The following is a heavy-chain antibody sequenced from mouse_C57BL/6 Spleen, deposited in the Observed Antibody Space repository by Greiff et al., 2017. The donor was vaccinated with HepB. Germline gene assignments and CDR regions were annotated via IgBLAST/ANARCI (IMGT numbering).Heavy chain of an antibody. CDR1: GYTFTSYW. J-gene: IGHJ4*01. D-gene: IGHD1-1*01. V-gene: IGHV1-69*01. CDR2: IDTSDSYT. CDR3: ARSLHYDGSSLYYAMYY. Sequence: QVQLQQPGAELVMPGASVKLSCKASGYTFTSYWMHWVKQRPGQGLEWIGEIDTSDSYTNYNQKFKGKSTLTVAKSSSTAYMQLSSLTSEDSAVYYCARSLHYDGSSLYYAMYYWGQGTSVTVAS.